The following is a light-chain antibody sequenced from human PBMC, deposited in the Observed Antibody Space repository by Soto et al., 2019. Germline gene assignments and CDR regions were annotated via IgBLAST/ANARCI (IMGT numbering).Light chain of an antibody. J-gene: IGLJ1*01. CDR3: QSYDNSLSVYV. CDR1: SANIGAHYD. Sequence: QSVLTQPPSVSGAPGQRVTISCTGSSANIGAHYDVHWYQQLPGTAPKLLIYGNSNRPSGVPDRFSGSKSGTSASLAITGLQAEDEADYYCQSYDNSLSVYVFXPGTKVTVL. CDR2: GNS. V-gene: IGLV1-40*01.